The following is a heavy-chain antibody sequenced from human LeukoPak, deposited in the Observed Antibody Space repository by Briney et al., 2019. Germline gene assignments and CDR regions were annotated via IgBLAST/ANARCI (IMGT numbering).Heavy chain of an antibody. V-gene: IGHV5-51*01. CDR3: ARHTPGGYDYYYYYGMDV. J-gene: IGHJ6*02. Sequence: GESLKISCKGSGYSFTSYWIGWVRQMPGKGLEWMGIIYPGDSDTRYSPSFQGQVTISADKSISTAYLQWSSLKASDTAMYYCARHTPGGYDYYYYYGMDVWGQGTTVTVSS. CDR1: GYSFTSYW. CDR2: IYPGDSDT. D-gene: IGHD5-12*01.